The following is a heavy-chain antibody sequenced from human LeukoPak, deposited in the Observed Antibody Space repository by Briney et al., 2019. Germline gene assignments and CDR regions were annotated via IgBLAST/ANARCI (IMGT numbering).Heavy chain of an antibody. CDR3: ARVPPGSNWFDP. CDR2: INPSGGST. J-gene: IGHJ5*02. CDR1: GYTFSGYY. Sequence: AASVKVSCKASGYTFSGYYMHWVRQAPGQGLEWMGIINPSGGSTSYAQKFQGRVTMTRDMSTSTVYMELSSLRSEDTAVYYCARVPPGSNWFDPWGQGTLVTVSS. V-gene: IGHV1-46*01. D-gene: IGHD5-12*01.